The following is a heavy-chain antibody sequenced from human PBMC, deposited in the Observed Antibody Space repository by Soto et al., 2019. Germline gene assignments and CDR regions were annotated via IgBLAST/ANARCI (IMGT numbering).Heavy chain of an antibody. CDR1: AFTFRNYA. D-gene: IGHD2-2*01. V-gene: IGHV3-23*01. CDR2: IGDSGATT. J-gene: IGHJ4*02. Sequence: PGGSLRLSCAASAFTFRNYAMSWVRQAPGKGLEWVSAIGDSGATTYYADSVKRRFTISRDNSKNTLYLQMNNLRAEDTAFYYCAKDSSSTSCYGFDYWGPGALVTVSS. CDR3: AKDSSSTSCYGFDY.